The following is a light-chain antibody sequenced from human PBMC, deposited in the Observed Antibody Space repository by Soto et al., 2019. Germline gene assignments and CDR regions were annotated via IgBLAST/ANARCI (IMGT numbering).Light chain of an antibody. CDR3: QQLRMYPST. CDR1: QTVSDW. J-gene: IGKJ4*01. V-gene: IGKV1-5*01. Sequence: DIQMTQSPYTLSSSVGDRVSITCRASQTVSDWLAWYQQRPGKAPKLLIYDASRLENGVPSRFSGSGSGTDFALTITSLQAEDFATYYCQQLRMYPSTFGGGTKVDI. CDR2: DAS.